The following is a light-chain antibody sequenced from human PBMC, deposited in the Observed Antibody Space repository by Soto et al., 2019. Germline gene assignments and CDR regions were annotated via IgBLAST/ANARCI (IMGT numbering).Light chain of an antibody. CDR3: SSYLSSGTL. CDR1: SGDLGAYKY. Sequence: QSALTQPASVSGFPGQSVTISCTGTSGDLGAYKYVSWYQQHPGKAPTVIICDVTNRPSGVSTRFSGSKSGDTASLTISGLQAEDEADYYCSSYLSSGTLFGTGTKVTVL. V-gene: IGLV2-14*01. CDR2: DVT. J-gene: IGLJ1*01.